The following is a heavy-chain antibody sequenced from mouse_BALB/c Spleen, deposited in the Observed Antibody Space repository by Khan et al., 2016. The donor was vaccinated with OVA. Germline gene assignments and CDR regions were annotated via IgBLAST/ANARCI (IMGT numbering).Heavy chain of an antibody. CDR1: GFSLTSYG. J-gene: IGHJ4*01. D-gene: IGHD2-3*01. Sequence: QVQLKQSGPGLVAPSQSLSITCTVSGFSLTSYGVNWVRQPPGKGLEWLGVIWGDGSTNYHSALISRLSIFKGNYKSQVFLKLNSLQTDDTATYYCAKGGDGSTYAMDYWGQGTSVTVSS. V-gene: IGHV2-3*01. CDR3: AKGGDGSTYAMDY. CDR2: IWGDGST.